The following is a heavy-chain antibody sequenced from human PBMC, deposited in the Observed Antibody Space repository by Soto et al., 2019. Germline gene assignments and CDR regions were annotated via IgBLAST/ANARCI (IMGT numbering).Heavy chain of an antibody. Sequence: SVKVSCKASGGTFSSYAISWVRQAPGQGLEWMGGVIPIIGTSNYAEKFKGRVAITADKSTGTAYMELNSLRAEDTAFYFCAKDLRTRWILGNFDSWGQGTLVTVSS. J-gene: IGHJ4*02. CDR1: GGTFSSYA. V-gene: IGHV1-69*06. CDR2: VIPIIGTS. D-gene: IGHD1-1*01. CDR3: AKDLRTRWILGNFDS.